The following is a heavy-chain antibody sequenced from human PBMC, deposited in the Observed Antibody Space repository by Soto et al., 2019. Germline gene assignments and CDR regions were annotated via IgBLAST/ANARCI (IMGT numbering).Heavy chain of an antibody. V-gene: IGHV1-18*01. CDR2: INSYDGNT. CDR1: GYTFSNYG. CDR3: ARDRLGNVYYYGMDV. J-gene: IGHJ6*02. Sequence: ASVKVSCKADGYTFSNYGINWVRQAPGQGLEWMGWINSYDGNTKYEQKFQGRVTMTTDTSTSTAYMELRSLRSDDTAVYYCARDRLGNVYYYGMDVWGQGTTVTVS. D-gene: IGHD1-1*01.